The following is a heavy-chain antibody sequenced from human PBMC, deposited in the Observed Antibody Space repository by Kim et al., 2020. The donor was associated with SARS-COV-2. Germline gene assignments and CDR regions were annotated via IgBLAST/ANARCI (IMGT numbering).Heavy chain of an antibody. V-gene: IGHV3-9*01. CDR1: GFTFDDYA. D-gene: IGHD5-12*01. CDR3: AKDIVARPYYYGMDV. CDR2: ISWNSGSI. Sequence: GGSLRLSCAASGFTFDDYAMHWVRQAPGKGLEWVSGISWNSGSIGYADSVKGRFTISRDNAKNSLYLQMNSLRAEDTALYYCAKDIVARPYYYGMDVWGQGTTVTVSS. J-gene: IGHJ6*02.